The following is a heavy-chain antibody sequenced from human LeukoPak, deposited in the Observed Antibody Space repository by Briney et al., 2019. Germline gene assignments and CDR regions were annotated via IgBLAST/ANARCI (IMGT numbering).Heavy chain of an antibody. CDR3: ARDTGIITGTFDY. Sequence: SVKVSCKASGGTFSSYAISWVRQAPGQALEWMGGIIPIFGTANYAQKFQGRVTITADESTSTAYMELSSLRSEDTAVYYCARDTGIITGTFDYWGQGTLVTVSS. CDR2: IIPIFGTA. J-gene: IGHJ4*02. CDR1: GGTFSSYA. D-gene: IGHD1-20*01. V-gene: IGHV1-69*01.